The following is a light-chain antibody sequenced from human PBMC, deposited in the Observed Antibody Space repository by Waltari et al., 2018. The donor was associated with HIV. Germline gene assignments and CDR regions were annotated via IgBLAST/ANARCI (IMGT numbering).Light chain of an antibody. CDR2: DNK. V-gene: IGLV1-44*01. CDR1: SSNIGRRT. Sequence: QSVLTQPLSASGTPGQRVTISCSGTSSNIGRRTVNWYQHLPGTAPKLLIYDNKRRPPGVPDRFSGSKSGTSASLAISGLQSEDEANYYCAAWDNILNGFVFGGGTQLTVL. J-gene: IGLJ2*01. CDR3: AAWDNILNGFV.